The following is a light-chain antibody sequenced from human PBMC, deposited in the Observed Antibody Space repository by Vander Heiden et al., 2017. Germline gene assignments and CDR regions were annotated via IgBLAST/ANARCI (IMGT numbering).Light chain of an antibody. CDR1: QSVSSY. CDR3: QQRSNWPPMYT. CDR2: DAS. J-gene: IGKJ2*01. Sequence: EIVLTQSPATLSLSPGERATLSCRDSQSVSSYLAWYQQKPGQAPRLLIYDASNRATGIPARFSGSGSGTDFTLTISSLGPEDFAVYYCQQRSNWPPMYTFGQGTKLEIK. V-gene: IGKV3-11*01.